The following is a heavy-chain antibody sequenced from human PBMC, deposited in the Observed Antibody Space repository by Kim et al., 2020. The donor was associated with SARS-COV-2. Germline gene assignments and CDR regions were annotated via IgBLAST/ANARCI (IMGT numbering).Heavy chain of an antibody. V-gene: IGHV4-34*01. CDR3: ARGRVRWAAGTAGNWFDP. CDR2: INHSGST. J-gene: IGHJ5*02. CDR1: GGSFSGYY. Sequence: SETLSLTCAVYGGSFSGYYWSWIRQPPGKGLEWIGEINHSGSTNYNPSLKSRVTISVDTSKNQFSLKLSSVTAADTAVYYCARGRVRWAAGTAGNWFDPWGQGTLVTVSS. D-gene: IGHD6-13*01.